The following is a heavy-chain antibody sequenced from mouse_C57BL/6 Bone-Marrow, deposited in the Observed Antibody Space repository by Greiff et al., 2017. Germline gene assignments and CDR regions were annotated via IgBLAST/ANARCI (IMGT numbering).Heavy chain of an antibody. Sequence: EVKLMESGPGLVKPSQSLSLTCSVTGYSITSGYYWNWIRQFPGNKLEWMGYISYDGSNNYNPSLKNRISITRYTSKNQFFLKLNSVTTEDTATYYCARVYYYGSSYGGAMDYWGQGTSVTVSS. D-gene: IGHD1-1*01. CDR3: ARVYYYGSSYGGAMDY. J-gene: IGHJ4*01. CDR1: GYSITSGYY. CDR2: ISYDGSN. V-gene: IGHV3-6*01.